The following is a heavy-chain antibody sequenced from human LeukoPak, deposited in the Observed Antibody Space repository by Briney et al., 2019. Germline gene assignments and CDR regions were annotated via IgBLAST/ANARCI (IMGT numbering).Heavy chain of an antibody. D-gene: IGHD2-15*01. J-gene: IGHJ5*02. CDR2: INPNSGGT. CDR3: ARRPCCYLSRRNWLDP. Sequence: GASVKVSCKASGYTFTGYYMHWVRQAPGQGVERMGWINPNSGGTNYAQKFQGRVTMTRDTSISTAYMELSRLRSDDTAVYYCARRPCCYLSRRNWLDPWGQGTLVTVSS. V-gene: IGHV1-2*02. CDR1: GYTFTGYY.